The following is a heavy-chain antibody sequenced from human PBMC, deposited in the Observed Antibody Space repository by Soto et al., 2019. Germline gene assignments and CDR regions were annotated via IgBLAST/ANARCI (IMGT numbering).Heavy chain of an antibody. CDR2: IYYSGST. Sequence: SETLSLTCTVSGGSITSGGYYWSWIRQHPGKGLEWIGYIYYSGSTYHNPSLKSRVTISVDTSKNQFSLKLSSVTAADTAVYYCARDLFTMVRGVTHNWFDPWGQGTLVTVSS. V-gene: IGHV4-31*03. J-gene: IGHJ5*02. CDR3: ARDLFTMVRGVTHNWFDP. CDR1: GGSITSGGYY. D-gene: IGHD3-10*01.